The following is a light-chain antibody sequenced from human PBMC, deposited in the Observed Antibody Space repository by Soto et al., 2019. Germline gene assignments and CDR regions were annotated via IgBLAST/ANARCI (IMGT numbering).Light chain of an antibody. V-gene: IGKV1-27*01. J-gene: IGKJ1*01. CDR2: AAS. Sequence: DIQMTQSPSSLSASVGDRVTITCRASQGISNYLAWYQQKPGKVPKLLIYAASTLQSGVPSRFSGSGSGTDFTPTISSLQPEDDATYYCQKYNSAPKTFGQGTKVEIK. CDR3: QKYNSAPKT. CDR1: QGISNY.